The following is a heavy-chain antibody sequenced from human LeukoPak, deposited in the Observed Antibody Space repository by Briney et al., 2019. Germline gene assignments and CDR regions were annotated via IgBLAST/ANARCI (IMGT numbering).Heavy chain of an antibody. CDR2: IYPKSGGT. J-gene: IGHJ5*02. V-gene: IGHV1-2*02. Sequence: ASVKVSYKASGYTFADYYIHWVRQAPGQGLEWMGWIYPKSGGTNSAQKFQGRVTMTRDTSISTAYMELSRLKFDDTAVYYCARVSTSGYRDWLDPWGQGTLVTVSS. D-gene: IGHD3-9*01. CDR1: GYTFADYY. CDR3: ARVSTSGYRDWLDP.